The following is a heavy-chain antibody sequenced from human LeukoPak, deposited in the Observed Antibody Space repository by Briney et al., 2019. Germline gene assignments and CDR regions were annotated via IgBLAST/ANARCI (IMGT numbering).Heavy chain of an antibody. Sequence: ASGKVSCKASGYTYTSYYMDWVRQATGQWLEWMGITNPSGGSTSYAQKFQGRVTMTRDTSTSTVYMELSSLRSEDTAVYYCASSVSMVRGVAIDYWGQGTLVTVSS. CDR3: ASSVSMVRGVAIDY. V-gene: IGHV1-46*01. CDR2: TNPSGGST. CDR1: GYTYTSYY. D-gene: IGHD3-10*01. J-gene: IGHJ4*02.